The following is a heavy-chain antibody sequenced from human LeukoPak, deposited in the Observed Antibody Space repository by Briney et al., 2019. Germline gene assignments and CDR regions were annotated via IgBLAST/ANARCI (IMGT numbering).Heavy chain of an antibody. CDR2: VNLQGST. V-gene: IGHV4-4*02. J-gene: IGHJ4*02. CDR1: GGSITNTNY. CDR3: AREGGPYRPLDY. Sequence: SETLSLTCGVSGGSITNTNYWTWVXQPPGXXLEWIGEVNLQGSTNYNPSLMGRVAISVDTSENHISLQLTSVTAADTAVYYCAREGGPYRPLDYSGQGTLVTVSS.